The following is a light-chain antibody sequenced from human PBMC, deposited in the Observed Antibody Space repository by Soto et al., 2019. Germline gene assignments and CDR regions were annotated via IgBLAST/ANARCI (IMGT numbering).Light chain of an antibody. Sequence: QSVLTQPASGSGSPGQSITITCTGTSSDVGGYKYVSWYQQHPGKAPKLLIYVVSNRPSGVSNRFSGSKAGNTASLTISGLRAEDEADYYCSSYTSSSTPRCVFGTGSKVTV. CDR1: SSDVGGYKY. CDR3: SSYTSSSTPRCV. V-gene: IGLV2-14*01. CDR2: VVS. J-gene: IGLJ1*01.